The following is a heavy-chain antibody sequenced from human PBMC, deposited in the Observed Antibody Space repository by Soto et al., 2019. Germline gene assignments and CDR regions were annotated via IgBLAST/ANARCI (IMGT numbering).Heavy chain of an antibody. Sequence: GGSLRLSCAASGFIFSNYVVDWVRQAPGKGLEWVSFMSYDGTTKYYADSVKGRFTISRDNSKNTLYLQMNSLRPEVTAVYYCARQVLWSRYFDYWGQGTLVSVCS. D-gene: IGHD2-15*01. CDR2: MSYDGTTK. CDR1: GFIFSNYV. J-gene: IGHJ4*02. CDR3: ARQVLWSRYFDY. V-gene: IGHV3-30-3*01.